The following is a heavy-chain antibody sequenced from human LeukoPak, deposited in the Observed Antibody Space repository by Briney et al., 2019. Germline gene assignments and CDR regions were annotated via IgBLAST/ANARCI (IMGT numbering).Heavy chain of an antibody. Sequence: GGSLRLSCAASGFTFRSYVMSWVRQAPGKGLEWVSAISGSGDSTYYADSVKGRFTISRDNSKNTLYLQMNSLRAVDTAVYYCAKEGYSYGPPGYWGQGTLVTVSS. CDR2: ISGSGDST. CDR3: AKEGYSYGPPGY. CDR1: GFTFRSYV. V-gene: IGHV3-23*01. D-gene: IGHD5-18*01. J-gene: IGHJ4*02.